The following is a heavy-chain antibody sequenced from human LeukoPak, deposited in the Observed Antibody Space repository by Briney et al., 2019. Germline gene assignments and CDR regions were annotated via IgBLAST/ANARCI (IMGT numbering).Heavy chain of an antibody. D-gene: IGHD6-19*01. CDR2: FDPEDGET. CDR3: ATLTSGIAVAGTTDY. J-gene: IGHJ4*02. V-gene: IGHV1-24*01. CDR1: GYTLTELS. Sequence: EASVKVSCKVSGYTLTELSMHWVRQAPGKGLEWMGGFDPEDGETIYAQKFQGRVTMTEDTSTDTAYMELSSLRSEDTAVYYCATLTSGIAVAGTTDYWGQGTLVTVSS.